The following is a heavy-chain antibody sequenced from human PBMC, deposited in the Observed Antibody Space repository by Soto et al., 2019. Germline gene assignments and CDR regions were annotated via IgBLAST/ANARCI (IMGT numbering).Heavy chain of an antibody. J-gene: IGHJ4*02. CDR2: IIPIFGTA. CDR1: GGTFSSYS. V-gene: IGHV1-69*01. CDR3: AIEYSSSPPYYPIGY. D-gene: IGHD6-6*01. Sequence: QVQLVQSGAEVKKPGSSVKVSCKASGGTFSSYSISWVRQAPGQGLEWMGGIIPIFGTANYAQKFQGRVTITADESTSTAYRELSSLRSEDTAVYYCAIEYSSSPPYYPIGYWGQGTLVTVSS.